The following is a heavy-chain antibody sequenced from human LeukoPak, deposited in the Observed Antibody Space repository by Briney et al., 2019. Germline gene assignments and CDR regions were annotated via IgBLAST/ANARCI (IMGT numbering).Heavy chain of an antibody. V-gene: IGHV3-7*01. CDR2: IKQNGSEK. CDR3: AKSPGGSGYHTFDY. J-gene: IGHJ4*02. D-gene: IGHD3-22*01. Sequence: GGSLRLSCVVSGFTFSNYWMSWVRQAPGKGLEWVANIKQNGSEKLYVGSVKGRFTISRDNAKNSLYLQMNSLRVEDTAVYYCAKSPGGSGYHTFDYWGQGTLVTVSS. CDR1: GFTFSNYW.